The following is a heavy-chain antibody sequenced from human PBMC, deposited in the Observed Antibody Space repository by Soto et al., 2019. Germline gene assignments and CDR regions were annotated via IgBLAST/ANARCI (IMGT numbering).Heavy chain of an antibody. CDR2: IYHSGST. Sequence: SSETLALTCAVSGGSISSSNWWSWVRQPPGKGLEWIGEIYHSGSTNYNPSLKSRVTISVAKSKNQFSLKLSSVTAADTAVYYCAREIAAAGTEFDYWGQGTLVTVSS. CDR1: GGSISSSNW. J-gene: IGHJ4*02. V-gene: IGHV4-4*02. D-gene: IGHD6-13*01. CDR3: AREIAAAGTEFDY.